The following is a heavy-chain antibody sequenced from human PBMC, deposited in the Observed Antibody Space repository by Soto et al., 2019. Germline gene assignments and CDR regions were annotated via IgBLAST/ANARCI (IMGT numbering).Heavy chain of an antibody. J-gene: IGHJ3*02. CDR2: ISGSGGST. CDR3: AKGKGDIVLMVYVDAFDI. V-gene: IGHV3-23*01. Sequence: GGSLRLSCAASGFTFSSYAMSWVRQAPGKGLEWVSAISGSGGSTYYADSEKGRFTISRDNSKNTLNLQMNSLRADDTAVYYCAKGKGDIVLMVYVDAFDIWGQGTMVTVSS. CDR1: GFTFSSYA. D-gene: IGHD2-8*01.